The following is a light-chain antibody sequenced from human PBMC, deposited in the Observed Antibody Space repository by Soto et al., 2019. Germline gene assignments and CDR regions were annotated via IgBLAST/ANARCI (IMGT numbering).Light chain of an antibody. CDR1: QTVSRY. V-gene: IGKV3-11*01. CDR2: DAS. CDR3: QQRSTWPLLT. J-gene: IGKJ4*01. Sequence: VLIQSPATLSLSPGERATLSCRASQTVSRYLAWCQQKPGQPPRLLIYDASNRATGIPARFSGSGSGTDYTITISSLEPEDFAVYYCQQRSTWPLLTFGGGTKVEI.